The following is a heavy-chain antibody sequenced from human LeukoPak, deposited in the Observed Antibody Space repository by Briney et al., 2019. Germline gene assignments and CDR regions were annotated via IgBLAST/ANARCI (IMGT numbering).Heavy chain of an antibody. CDR3: ARAIRAVDTAMVFDP. V-gene: IGHV4-38-2*02. CDR2: IYHRGNA. J-gene: IGHJ5*02. Sequence: SETLSLTCTVSGYSISSGYFWGCIRQPPGKGLEWIGSIYHRGNAYYNPSLKSRVTISVDTSKNQFSLKLSSVTAADTAVYYCARAIRAVDTAMVFDPWGQGTLVTVSS. CDR1: GYSISSGYF. D-gene: IGHD5-18*01.